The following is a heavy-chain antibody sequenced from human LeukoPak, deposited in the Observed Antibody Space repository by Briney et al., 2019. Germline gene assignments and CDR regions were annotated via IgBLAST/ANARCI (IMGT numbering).Heavy chain of an antibody. Sequence: GGSLRLSCAASGFTFSSFSMNWVRQAPGKGLEWVSYISSSSSTIYYADSVKGRFTISRDNAKNSLYLQMNSLRAEDTAVYYCARDGTTDTAGPWGQGTLVTVSS. D-gene: IGHD4-17*01. J-gene: IGHJ5*02. V-gene: IGHV3-48*01. CDR3: ARDGTTDTAGP. CDR2: ISSSSSTI. CDR1: GFTFSSFS.